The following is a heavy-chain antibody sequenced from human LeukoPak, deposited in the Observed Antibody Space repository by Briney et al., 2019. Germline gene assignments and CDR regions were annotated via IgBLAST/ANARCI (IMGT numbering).Heavy chain of an antibody. CDR3: AKDARRTSGWYFFDY. CDR2: ISGSGRST. J-gene: IGHJ4*02. V-gene: IGHV3-23*01. D-gene: IGHD6-19*01. Sequence: GGSLRLSCAASGFTFSSQAMGWVRQAPGKVVEWVSVISGSGRSTYDAESVKGRVTISRDNSKNTLVLQMNSLRAEDTALYYCAKDARRTSGWYFFDYWGQGALVTVPS. CDR1: GFTFSSQA.